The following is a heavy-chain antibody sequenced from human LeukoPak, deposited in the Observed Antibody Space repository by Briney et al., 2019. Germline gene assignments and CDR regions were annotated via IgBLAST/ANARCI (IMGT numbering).Heavy chain of an antibody. J-gene: IGHJ4*02. D-gene: IGHD3-22*01. CDR2: ISYDGSKI. V-gene: IGHV3-30-3*01. CDR1: GFTFSNYP. CDR3: ARETPSYYYDSSGYSLWD. Sequence: GGSLRLSCAASGFTFSNYPLHWVRQAPGKGLEWVTLISYDGSKIYYADSVKGRFTISRDNSKNTLYLQMNSLRAEDTAVYYCARETPSYYYDSSGYSLWDWGQGTLVTVSS.